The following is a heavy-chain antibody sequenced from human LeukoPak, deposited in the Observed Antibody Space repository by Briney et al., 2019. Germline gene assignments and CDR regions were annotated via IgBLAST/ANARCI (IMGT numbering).Heavy chain of an antibody. CDR1: GYTFTGYY. J-gene: IGHJ6*02. D-gene: IGHD2-2*02. Sequence: ASVKVPCKASGYTFTGYYMHWVRQAPGQGLEWMGWINPNSGGTNYAQKFQGRVTMTRDTSISTAYMELSRLRSDDTAVYYCARVGYCSSTSCYTYYYYGMDVWGQGTTVTVSS. V-gene: IGHV1-2*02. CDR3: ARVGYCSSTSCYTYYYYGMDV. CDR2: INPNSGGT.